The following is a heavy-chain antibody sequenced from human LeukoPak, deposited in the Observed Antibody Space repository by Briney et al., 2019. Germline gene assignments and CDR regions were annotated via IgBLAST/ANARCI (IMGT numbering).Heavy chain of an antibody. J-gene: IGHJ4*02. CDR2: IKQDGSEK. CDR3: AKDAHPYGSGSYPFDY. Sequence: QSGGSLRLSCATSGFTFTTFWMHWVRQAPGKGLEWVANIKQDGSEKYYVDSVKGRFTISRDNAKNSLYLQMNSLRPVDTAVYYCAKDAHPYGSGSYPFDYWGQGTLVTVSS. V-gene: IGHV3-7*01. D-gene: IGHD3-10*01. CDR1: GFTFTTFW.